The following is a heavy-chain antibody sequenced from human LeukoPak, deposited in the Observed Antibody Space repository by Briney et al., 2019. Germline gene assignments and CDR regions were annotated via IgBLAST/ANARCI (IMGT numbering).Heavy chain of an antibody. Sequence: SETLSLTCGVSGGSVSSTNWWTWIRQPPGKGLEWIGEFHLDGRTNFNPSLKSRLTMSVDLSENHVSLKLTSVTAADTAVYHCAREGGFYRPLDYSGQGTLVTVSS. D-gene: IGHD6-25*01. CDR3: AREGGFYRPLDY. CDR1: GGSVSSTNW. V-gene: IGHV4-4*02. CDR2: FHLDGRT. J-gene: IGHJ4*02.